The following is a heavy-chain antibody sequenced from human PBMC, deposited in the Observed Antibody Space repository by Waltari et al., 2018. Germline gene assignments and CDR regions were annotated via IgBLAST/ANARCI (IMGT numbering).Heavy chain of an antibody. CDR1: GYTLPELS. Sequence: QVQLVQSGAEVKKPGASVKVSCKVSGYTLPELSMHWVRQAPGKGLEWMGGFDPEDGETIYAQKFQGRVTMTEDTSTDTAYMELSSLRSEDTAVYYCATDRGDYSSSSPRGWFDPWGQGTLVTVSS. CDR2: FDPEDGET. J-gene: IGHJ5*02. V-gene: IGHV1-24*01. CDR3: ATDRGDYSSSSPRGWFDP. D-gene: IGHD6-13*01.